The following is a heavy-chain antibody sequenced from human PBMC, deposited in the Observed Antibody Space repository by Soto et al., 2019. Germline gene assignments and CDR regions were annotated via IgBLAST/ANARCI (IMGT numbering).Heavy chain of an antibody. CDR1: GFTFSSYG. CDR2: IWYDGSNK. CDR3: SREGKDIVATIRPYYFDY. J-gene: IGHJ4*02. V-gene: IGHV3-33*01. Sequence: QVQLVESGGGVVQPGRSLRLSCAASGFTFSSYGMHWVRQAPGKGLEWVAVIWYDGSNKYYADSVKGRFTISRDNSKNTLYLQMNSLRAEDTAVSYCSREGKDIVATIRPYYFDYWGQGTLVTVSS. D-gene: IGHD5-12*01.